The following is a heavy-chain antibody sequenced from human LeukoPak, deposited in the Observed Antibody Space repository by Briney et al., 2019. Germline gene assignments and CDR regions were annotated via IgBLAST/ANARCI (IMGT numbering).Heavy chain of an antibody. CDR2: INPNSGGT. CDR3: ARGPLYYYDSSGYYRPTNYYGMDV. V-gene: IGHV1-2*04. J-gene: IGHJ6*02. CDR1: GGTFSSYA. Sequence: ASVKVSCKASGGTFSSYAISWVRQAPGQGLEWMGWINPNSGGTNYAQKFQGWVTMTRDTSISTAYMELSRLRSDDTAVYYCARGPLYYYDSSGYYRPTNYYGMDVWGQGITVTVSS. D-gene: IGHD3-22*01.